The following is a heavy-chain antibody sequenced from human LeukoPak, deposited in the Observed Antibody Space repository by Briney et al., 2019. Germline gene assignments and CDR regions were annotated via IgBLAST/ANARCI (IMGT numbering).Heavy chain of an antibody. Sequence: GGSLRLSCAASGFTVSSNYMSWVRQAPGKGLEWVSVIYSGGNTYYADSVKGRFTISRDNSKNTLYLQMNSLRAEDTAVYYCARIEGYLHGMDVWGQGTTVAVSS. CDR3: ARIEGYLHGMDV. CDR1: GFTVSSNY. CDR2: IYSGGNT. V-gene: IGHV3-66*01. D-gene: IGHD3-16*02. J-gene: IGHJ6*02.